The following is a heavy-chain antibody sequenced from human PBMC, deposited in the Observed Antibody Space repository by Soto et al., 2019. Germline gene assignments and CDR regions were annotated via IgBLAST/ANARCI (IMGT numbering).Heavy chain of an antibody. Sequence: QVQLVQSGAEVKKPGSSVTVSCKASGGTFSSYTISWVRQDPGQGLAWMGGIIPIFGTANYAQKFQGRVTIPADESTSTAYMELSSLRSEDTAVYYCARGNHRWLQLWYFDLWGRGTLVTVSS. D-gene: IGHD5-12*01. J-gene: IGHJ2*01. V-gene: IGHV1-69*12. CDR3: ARGNHRWLQLWYFDL. CDR2: IIPIFGTA. CDR1: GGTFSSYT.